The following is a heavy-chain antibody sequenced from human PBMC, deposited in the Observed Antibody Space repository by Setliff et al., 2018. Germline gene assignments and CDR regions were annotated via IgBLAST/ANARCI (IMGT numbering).Heavy chain of an antibody. Sequence: SETLSLTCSVSGASITSYYWSWIRQPPGKGLEWIGYMHYSGSANYNPSLKSRVTISIDTSKNQFSLRLSSVTAADTAVYYCARHGVTAGRTDNYFDPWGQGMRVTVSS. V-gene: IGHV4-59*08. J-gene: IGHJ5*02. CDR1: GASITSYY. CDR3: ARHGVTAGRTDNYFDP. D-gene: IGHD6-13*01. CDR2: MHYSGSA.